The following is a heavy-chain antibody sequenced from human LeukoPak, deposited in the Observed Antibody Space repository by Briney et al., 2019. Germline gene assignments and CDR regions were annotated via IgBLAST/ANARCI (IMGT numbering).Heavy chain of an antibody. D-gene: IGHD3-22*01. CDR3: ARVGYDSSGQPGFDY. Sequence: PSETLSLTCAVSGVSISSGGYSWSWIRQPPGKGLEWIGYIYHSGSTYYNPSLKSRVTISVDRSKNQFSLKLSSVTAADTAVYYCARVGYDSSGQPGFDYWGQGTLVTVSS. J-gene: IGHJ4*02. V-gene: IGHV4-30-2*01. CDR2: IYHSGST. CDR1: GVSISSGGYS.